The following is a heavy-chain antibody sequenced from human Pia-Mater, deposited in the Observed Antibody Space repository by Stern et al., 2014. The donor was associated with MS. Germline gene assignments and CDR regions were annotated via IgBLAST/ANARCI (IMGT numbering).Heavy chain of an antibody. CDR2: ISWDGGST. Sequence: EVQLVESGGVVVQPGGSLRLSCAASGFTFDDYTMHWVRQAPGKGLEWVSLISWDGGSTYYADSVKGRSTISRDNSKDSLYLQMNSLRTEDTALYYCAKPITMIVVAESSYFDYWGQGTLVTVSS. J-gene: IGHJ4*02. V-gene: IGHV3-43*01. CDR3: AKPITMIVVAESSYFDY. D-gene: IGHD3-22*01. CDR1: GFTFDDYT.